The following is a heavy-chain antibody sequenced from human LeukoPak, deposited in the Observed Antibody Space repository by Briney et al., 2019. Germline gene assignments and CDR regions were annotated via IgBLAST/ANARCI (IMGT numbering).Heavy chain of an antibody. CDR2: IYTSGST. CDR1: GGSISSGSYY. V-gene: IGHV4-61*02. CDR3: ARLGYDFWSGYEVH. D-gene: IGHD3-3*01. Sequence: SETLSLTCTVSGGSISSGSYYWSWIRQPAGKGLEWIGRIYTSGSTNYNPSLKSRVTISVDTSKNQFSLKLSSVTAADTAVYYCARLGYDFWSGYEVHWGQGTLVTVSS. J-gene: IGHJ4*02.